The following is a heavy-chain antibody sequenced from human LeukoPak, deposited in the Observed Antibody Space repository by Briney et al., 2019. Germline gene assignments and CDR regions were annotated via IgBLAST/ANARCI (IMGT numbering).Heavy chain of an antibody. CDR3: AKEWSAFDI. D-gene: IGHD2-15*01. CDR2: IGGSASNI. J-gene: IGHJ3*02. CDR1: GLTVTDYY. V-gene: IGHV3-11*04. Sequence: GSLRLSCAASGLTVTDYYMHWIRQAPGKGLEWVSFIGGSASNIYYADSVKGRFTISRDNAKNSLYLQMNSLKAEDTAVYYCAKEWSAFDIWGKGTMVTVSS.